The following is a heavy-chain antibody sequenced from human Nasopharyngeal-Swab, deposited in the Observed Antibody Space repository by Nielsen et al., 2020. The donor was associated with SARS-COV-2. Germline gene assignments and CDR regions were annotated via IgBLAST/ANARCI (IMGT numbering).Heavy chain of an antibody. CDR3: AKHEINYYTLGV. D-gene: IGHD3-22*01. CDR2: IYSDGSGT. CDR1: GFTFSNFA. V-gene: IGHV3-23*03. Sequence: GESLKISCAASGFTFSNFAMTWVRQPPGKGPEWVAIIYSDGSGTFYADSVEGRFAISRDNSKNTVHLEMNNLRAEDTAVYYCAKHEINYYTLGVWGQGTTVTVSS. J-gene: IGHJ6*02.